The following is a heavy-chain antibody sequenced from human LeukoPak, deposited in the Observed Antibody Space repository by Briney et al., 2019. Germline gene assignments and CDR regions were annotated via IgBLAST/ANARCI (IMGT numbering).Heavy chain of an antibody. D-gene: IGHD2-15*01. Sequence: GASLRLSCAASGFTFDNYAIHWVRQAPGKGLEWVSLISAHGRDTYYADSVKGRFTISRDNSKNSLYLQMRSLRTEDTAVYYCAKDSGWQLLRAEYFQHWGQGTLVTVSS. CDR1: GFTFDNYA. V-gene: IGHV3-43*02. CDR2: ISAHGRDT. CDR3: AKDSGWQLLRAEYFQH. J-gene: IGHJ1*01.